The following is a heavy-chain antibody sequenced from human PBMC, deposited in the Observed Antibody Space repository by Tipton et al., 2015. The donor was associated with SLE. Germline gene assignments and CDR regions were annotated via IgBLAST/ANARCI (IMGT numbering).Heavy chain of an antibody. Sequence: SLRLSCAASGFTFNTYSMNWVRQAPGKGLEWVSYISSSSSTIFYADSVKGRFTISRDNAKNSLYLQMNSLIAEDTALYYCARDRPHTAMIFDYWGQGRLVTVSS. CDR1: GFTFNTYS. CDR3: ARDRPHTAMIFDY. CDR2: ISSSSSTI. J-gene: IGHJ4*02. D-gene: IGHD5-18*01. V-gene: IGHV3-48*01.